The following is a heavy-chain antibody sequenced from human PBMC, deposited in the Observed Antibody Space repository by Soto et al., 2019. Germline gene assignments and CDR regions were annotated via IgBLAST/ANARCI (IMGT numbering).Heavy chain of an antibody. D-gene: IGHD6-13*01. V-gene: IGHV3-30*18. Sequence: QVQLVESGGGVVQPGRSLRLPCAASGFTFSSYGMHWVRQAPGKGLEWVAVISYDGSNKYYADSVKGRFTISRDNSKNPLFLQMNSLGAEDTAGYYCAKDVLGQQLVRGNYFDYWGQGTLVTVSS. CDR3: AKDVLGQQLVRGNYFDY. CDR1: GFTFSSYG. J-gene: IGHJ4*02. CDR2: ISYDGSNK.